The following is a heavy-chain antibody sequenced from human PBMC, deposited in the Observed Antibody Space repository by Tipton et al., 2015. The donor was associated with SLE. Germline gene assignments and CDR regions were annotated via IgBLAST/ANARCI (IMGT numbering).Heavy chain of an antibody. CDR1: GGSISSSGYY. CDR2: IFDTGTT. Sequence: TLSLTCTVSGGSISSSGYYWVWIRQPPGKGLEWIGTIFDTGTTIYNPSLVTRVTMSINTSKNQFSLKLSSVTAADTAVYYCARGAPTVTTYFDYWGQGTLVTVSS. CDR3: ARGAPTVTTYFDY. J-gene: IGHJ4*02. D-gene: IGHD4-17*01. V-gene: IGHV4-39*07.